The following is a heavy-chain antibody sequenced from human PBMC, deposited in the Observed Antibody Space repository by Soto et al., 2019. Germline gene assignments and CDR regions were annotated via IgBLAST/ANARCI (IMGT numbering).Heavy chain of an antibody. CDR3: ARQVNPWAQGAFDI. CDR1: GGSISSSSYY. V-gene: IGHV4-39*01. Sequence: QLQLQESGPGLVKPSETLSLTCTVSGGSISSSSYYWGWIRQPPGKGLEWIGSIYYSGSTYYNPSLQSRVTISVDTSKNQFSLKLSSLTAADTAVYYCARQVNPWAQGAFDIWGQGTMVTVSS. J-gene: IGHJ3*02. D-gene: IGHD3-10*01. CDR2: IYYSGST.